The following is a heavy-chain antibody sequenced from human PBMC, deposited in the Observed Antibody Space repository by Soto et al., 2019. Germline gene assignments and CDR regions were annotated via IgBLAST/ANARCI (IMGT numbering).Heavy chain of an antibody. CDR3: ARVSQDSGFDY. D-gene: IGHD3-10*01. J-gene: IGHJ4*02. CDR2: INPNSGGT. V-gene: IGHV1-2*04. Sequence: ASVKVSCKASGYTFTGYYMHWVRQAPGQGLEWMGWINPNSGGTNYAQKFQGWVSMTRDTSISTAYMELSRLRSDDTAVYYCARVSQDSGFDYWGQGTLVTVSS. CDR1: GYTFTGYY.